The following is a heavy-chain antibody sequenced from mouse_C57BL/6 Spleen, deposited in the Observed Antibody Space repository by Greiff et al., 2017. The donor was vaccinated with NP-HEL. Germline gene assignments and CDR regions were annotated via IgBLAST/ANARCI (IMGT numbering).Heavy chain of an antibody. V-gene: IGHV1-54*01. CDR3: ARSYFYYFDY. J-gene: IGHJ2*01. CDR1: GYAFTNYL. Sequence: QVQLQQSGAELVRPGTSVKVSCKASGYAFTNYLIEWVKQRPGQGLEWIGVINPGSGGTNYNEKFKGKATLTADKSSSTAYMQLSSLTSEDSAVYFCARSYFYYFDYWGKGTTLTVSS. D-gene: IGHD6-5*01. CDR2: INPGSGGT.